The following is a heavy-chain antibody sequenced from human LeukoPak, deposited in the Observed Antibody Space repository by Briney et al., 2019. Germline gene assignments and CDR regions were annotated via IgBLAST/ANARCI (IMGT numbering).Heavy chain of an antibody. D-gene: IGHD4-17*01. CDR1: GFTFSSYA. V-gene: IGHV3-30-3*01. CDR2: ISYDGSNK. CDR3: ASGTVTRGSDY. Sequence: GSLRLSCAASGFTFSSYAMHWVRQAPGKGLEWVAVISYDGSNKYYADSVKGRFTISRDNSKNTLYLQMNSLRAEDTAVYYCASGTVTRGSDYWGQGTLVTVSS. J-gene: IGHJ4*02.